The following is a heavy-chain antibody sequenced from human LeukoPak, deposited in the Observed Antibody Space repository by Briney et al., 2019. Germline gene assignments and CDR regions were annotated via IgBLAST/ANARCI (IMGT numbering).Heavy chain of an antibody. CDR1: GFTFSTYG. V-gene: IGHV3-30*02. CDR2: IRYDGSNK. J-gene: IGHJ1*01. CDR3: AKEPYVIYNWNYVPPLQH. Sequence: PGGSLRLSCATSGFTFSTYGMNWVRQAPGKGLEWVAFIRYDGSNKYYAESVKGRFTISRDDSKNTLYLQMNSLRAEDTAVYYCAKEPYVIYNWNYVPPLQHWGQGTLVTVSS. D-gene: IGHD1-7*01.